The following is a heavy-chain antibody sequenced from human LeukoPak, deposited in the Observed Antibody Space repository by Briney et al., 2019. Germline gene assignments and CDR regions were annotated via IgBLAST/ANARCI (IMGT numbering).Heavy chain of an antibody. CDR1: GGTFSSYT. CDR2: IIPILGIA. D-gene: IGHD2-15*01. Sequence: ASVKVSCKASGGTFSSYTISWVRQAPGQGLEWMGRIIPILGIANYAQKFQGRVTITADKSASTAYMELSSLRSEDTAVYYCARDLSSATQAAFDIWGQGTMVTVSS. J-gene: IGHJ3*02. CDR3: ARDLSSATQAAFDI. V-gene: IGHV1-69*04.